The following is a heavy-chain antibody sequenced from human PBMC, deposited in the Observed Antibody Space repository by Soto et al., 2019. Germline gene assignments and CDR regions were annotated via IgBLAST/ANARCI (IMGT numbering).Heavy chain of an antibody. CDR2: ISGSGAIP. CDR3: GVGRTPYYFDY. V-gene: IGHV3-23*01. Sequence: QSGGSLRLSCAASGFTVTNSAMNWVRQVPGKGLEWVSSISGSGAIPHYADSVKGRFSIFRDESNNTLYLQMNSLRAEDTAVYFCGVGRTPYYFDYWGQGALVTVSS. CDR1: GFTVTNSA. J-gene: IGHJ4*02. D-gene: IGHD1-26*01.